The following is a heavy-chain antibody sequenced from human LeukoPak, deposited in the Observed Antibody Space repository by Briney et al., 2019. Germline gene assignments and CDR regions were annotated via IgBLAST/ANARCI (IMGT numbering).Heavy chain of an antibody. CDR3: AKATEQWLAYYFDY. CDR2: ISGSGGST. CDR1: GFTFSSYS. J-gene: IGHJ4*02. D-gene: IGHD6-19*01. Sequence: GSLRLSCAASGFTFSSYSMNWVRQAPGKGLEWVSAISGSGGSTYYADSVKGRFTISRDNSKNTLYLQMNSLRAEDTAVYYCAKATEQWLAYYFDYWGQGTLVTVSS. V-gene: IGHV3-23*01.